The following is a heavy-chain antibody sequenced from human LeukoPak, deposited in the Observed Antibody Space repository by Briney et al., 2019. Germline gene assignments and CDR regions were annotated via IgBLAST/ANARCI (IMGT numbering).Heavy chain of an antibody. CDR2: VRYDETTK. Sequence: AGGSLRLSCAASGFTFSNYGTHWVRQAPGKGLEWVAFVRYDETTKFYADSVKGRFTISRDNSKTTLYLQMNSPRAEDTAVYYCAKDVPTAYFDYWGQGTLVTVSS. D-gene: IGHD2-2*01. CDR3: AKDVPTAYFDY. J-gene: IGHJ4*02. CDR1: GFTFSNYG. V-gene: IGHV3-30*02.